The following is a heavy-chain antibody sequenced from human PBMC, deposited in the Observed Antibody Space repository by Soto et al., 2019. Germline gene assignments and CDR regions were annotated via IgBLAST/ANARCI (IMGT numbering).Heavy chain of an antibody. CDR1: GYIFVNYG. CDR2: NNPYTGNT. Sequence: QVQLVQSGDEVRKPGSSVKVSCKASGYIFVNYGIAWVRQAPGQVLEWMGWNNPYTGNTHYVSNVQGRLTMTTDTSTSTAYLELGSLSSADTAVYYCAMVDNYVTPTPQDVWGQGTTVTVSS. J-gene: IGHJ6*02. CDR3: AMVDNYVTPTPQDV. D-gene: IGHD3-16*01. V-gene: IGHV1-18*01.